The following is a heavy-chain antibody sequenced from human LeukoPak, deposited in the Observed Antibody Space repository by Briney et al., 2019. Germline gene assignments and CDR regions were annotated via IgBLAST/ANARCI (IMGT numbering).Heavy chain of an antibody. CDR2: MNPNSGNT. Sequence: ASVKVSCKASGYTFTSYDINWVRQATGQGLEWMGWMNPNSGNTGYAQKFQGRVTMTRNTSISTVYMELSSLRSEDTAVYYCAREDYDSSGRFDPWGQGTLVTVSS. D-gene: IGHD3-22*01. J-gene: IGHJ5*02. CDR3: AREDYDSSGRFDP. V-gene: IGHV1-8*01. CDR1: GYTFTSYD.